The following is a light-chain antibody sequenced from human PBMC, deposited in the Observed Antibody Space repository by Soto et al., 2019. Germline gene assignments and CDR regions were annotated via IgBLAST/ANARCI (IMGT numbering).Light chain of an antibody. CDR1: QDISYY. CDR2: AAS. J-gene: IGKJ1*01. Sequence: DIQLTQSPSFLSASVGDRVTITCRASQDISYYLAWYQQKPGKAPNLLIYAASTLQSGVASRFSGSGSGTDFTLTISSLQPEDFATYSCQQSYNSPQTFGRGTKVDIK. V-gene: IGKV1-9*01. CDR3: QQSYNSPQT.